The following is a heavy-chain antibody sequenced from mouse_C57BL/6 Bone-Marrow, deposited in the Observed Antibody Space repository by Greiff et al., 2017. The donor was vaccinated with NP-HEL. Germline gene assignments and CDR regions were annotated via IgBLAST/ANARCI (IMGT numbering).Heavy chain of an antibody. CDR3: VSHSEGYYFDY. D-gene: IGHD3-3*01. CDR2: IRSKSNNYAT. J-gene: IGHJ2*01. V-gene: IGHV10-1*01. Sequence: EVHLVESGGGLVQPKGSLKLSCAASGFSFNTYAMNWVRQAPGKGLEWVARIRSKSNNYATYYADSVKDRFTISRDDSESMLYLQMNNLKTEDTAMYYCVSHSEGYYFDYWGQGTTLTVSS. CDR1: GFSFNTYA.